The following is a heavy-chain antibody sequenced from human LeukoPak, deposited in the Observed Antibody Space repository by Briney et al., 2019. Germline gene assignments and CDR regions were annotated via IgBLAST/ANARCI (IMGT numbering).Heavy chain of an antibody. CDR2: TSYDGSNK. J-gene: IGHJ4*02. CDR1: GFTFISYG. D-gene: IGHD3-10*01. V-gene: IGHV3-30*18. Sequence: GGSLRLSCATSGFTFISYGMHWVRQAPGKGLEWVAVTSYDGSNKYYADSVKGRFTISRDNSKNSLYLQMNSLRAEDTALYYCAKHLWRDLLWFGEGYYFGYWGQGTLVTVSS. CDR3: AKHLWRDLLWFGEGYYFGY.